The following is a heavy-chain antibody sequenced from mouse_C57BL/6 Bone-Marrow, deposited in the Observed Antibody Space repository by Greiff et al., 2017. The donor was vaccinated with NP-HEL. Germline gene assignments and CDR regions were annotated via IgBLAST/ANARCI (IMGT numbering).Heavy chain of an antibody. CDR1: GYSITSGYY. V-gene: IGHV3-6*01. D-gene: IGHD2-5*01. Sequence: EVKLMESGPGLVKPSQSLSLPCSVTGYSITSGYYWNWIRQFPGNKLEWMGYISYDGSNNYNPSLKDRISITRDTSKNQFFLKLNSVTTEDTATYYCARSNGGYFDVWGTGTTVTVSS. CDR3: ARSNGGYFDV. CDR2: ISYDGSN. J-gene: IGHJ1*03.